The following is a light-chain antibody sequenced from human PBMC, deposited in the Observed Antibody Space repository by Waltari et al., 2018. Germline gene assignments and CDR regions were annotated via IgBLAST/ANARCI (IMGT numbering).Light chain of an antibody. J-gene: IGLJ3*02. CDR3: CSYTDTWV. V-gene: IGLV2-23*02. CDR1: SSDVGRQHL. CDR2: EVA. Sequence: QSALTQPASVSGSPVQSITISCTGTSSDVGRQHLVSWYQQHPGKAPKLIIFEVAKRPSGVSDRFSGSQSGDTASLTISGLQAEDEADYYCCSYTDTWVFGGGTKLTVL.